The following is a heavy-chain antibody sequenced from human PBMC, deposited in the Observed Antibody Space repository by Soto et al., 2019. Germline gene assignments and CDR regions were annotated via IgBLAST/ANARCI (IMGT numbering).Heavy chain of an antibody. J-gene: IGHJ5*02. Sequence: SETLSLTCTASGGSISSSGYYWGWIRQPPGKGLEWIGSIYYTGSTYYNPSLKSRVTISVDTSKNQFSLKLSSVTAADTAVYYCAKHAEQWLVQYWFDPWGQGTLVTVSS. CDR3: AKHAEQWLVQYWFDP. V-gene: IGHV4-39*01. CDR2: IYYTGST. CDR1: GGSISSSGYY. D-gene: IGHD6-19*01.